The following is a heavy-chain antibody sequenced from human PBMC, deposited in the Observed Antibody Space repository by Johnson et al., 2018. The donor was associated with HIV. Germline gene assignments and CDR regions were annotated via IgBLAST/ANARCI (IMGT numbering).Heavy chain of an antibody. CDR1: GFTFSSYG. V-gene: IGHV3-33*06. J-gene: IGHJ3*02. Sequence: QVQLVESGGGVVQPGRSLRLSCVASGFTFSSYGMHWVRQAPGKGLEWVAVIWYDGSNKYYADSMEGRFTISRDNSKSTLYLQMNSLRVEDTAVYYCAKSPGKDYVGNSGAFDMWGQGTMVTVSS. D-gene: IGHD4-23*01. CDR2: IWYDGSNK. CDR3: AKSPGKDYVGNSGAFDM.